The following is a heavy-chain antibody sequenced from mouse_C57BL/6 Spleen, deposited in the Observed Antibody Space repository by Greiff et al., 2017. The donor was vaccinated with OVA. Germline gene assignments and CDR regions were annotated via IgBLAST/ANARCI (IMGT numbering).Heavy chain of an antibody. D-gene: IGHD1-1*01. V-gene: IGHV1-64*01. CDR1: GYTFTSYW. CDR3: ARGRRLHFDV. Sequence: QVQLQQPGAELVQPGASVKLSCKASGYTFTSYWMHWVKQRPGQGLEWIGMIHPNSGSTNYNEKFKRKATLTVDKSSSTAYMQLSSLTSEASAVYLCARGRRLHFDVWGTGTTVTVSS. CDR2: IHPNSGST. J-gene: IGHJ1*03.